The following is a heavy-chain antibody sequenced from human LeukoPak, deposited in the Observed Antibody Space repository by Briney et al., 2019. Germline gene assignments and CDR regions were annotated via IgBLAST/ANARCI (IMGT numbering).Heavy chain of an antibody. Sequence: GGSLRLSCAASGFTFSSYWMSWVRQAPGKGLEWVANINKDGGEKYYVDSVKGRFTISRDNAKNSLYLQMNSLRAEDTAVYYCARGWLGKFDYWGQGTLVTVSS. J-gene: IGHJ4*02. CDR1: GFTFSSYW. CDR3: ARGWLGKFDY. V-gene: IGHV3-7*01. D-gene: IGHD6-19*01. CDR2: INKDGGEK.